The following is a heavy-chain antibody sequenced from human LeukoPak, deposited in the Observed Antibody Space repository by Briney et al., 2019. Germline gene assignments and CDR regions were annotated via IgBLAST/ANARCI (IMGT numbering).Heavy chain of an antibody. CDR2: IIPILGIA. Sequence: ASVKVSCKASGGTFSSYAISWVRQAPGHGLEWMGRIIPILGIANYAQKFQGRVTITADKSTSTAYMELSSLRSEDTAVYYCARAGTLGYCSSTSCYLFDYWGQGTLVTVSS. J-gene: IGHJ4*02. D-gene: IGHD2-2*01. V-gene: IGHV1-69*04. CDR1: GGTFSSYA. CDR3: ARAGTLGYCSSTSCYLFDY.